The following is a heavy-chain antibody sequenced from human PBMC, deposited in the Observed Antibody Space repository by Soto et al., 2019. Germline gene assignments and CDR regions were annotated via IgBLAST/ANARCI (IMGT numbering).Heavy chain of an antibody. Sequence: ASVKVSCKASGYTFTSYGISWVRQAPGQGLEWMGWISAYNGNTNYAQKLQGRVTMTTDTSTSTACMELRSLRSDDTAVYYCARDTIFGVFDAFDIWGQGTMVTVSS. CDR3: ARDTIFGVFDAFDI. V-gene: IGHV1-18*01. D-gene: IGHD3-3*01. J-gene: IGHJ3*02. CDR1: GYTFTSYG. CDR2: ISAYNGNT.